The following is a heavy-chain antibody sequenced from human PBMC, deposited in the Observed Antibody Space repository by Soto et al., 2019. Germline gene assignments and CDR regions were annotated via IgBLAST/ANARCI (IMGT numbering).Heavy chain of an antibody. CDR1: GFTFSSYS. V-gene: IGHV3-21*01. D-gene: IGHD2-15*01. CDR2: ISSSSSYI. Sequence: GGSLRLSCAASGFTFSSYSMNWVRQAPGKGLEWVSSISSSSSYIYYADSVKGRFTISRDNAKNSLYLQMNSLRAEDTAVYYCARDCSGGSCYPGMDVWGQGTTVTVSS. J-gene: IGHJ6*02. CDR3: ARDCSGGSCYPGMDV.